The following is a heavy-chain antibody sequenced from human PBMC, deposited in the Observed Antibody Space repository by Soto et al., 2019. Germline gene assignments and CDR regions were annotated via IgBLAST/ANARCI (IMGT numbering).Heavy chain of an antibody. CDR3: ARSVNQLLPYYYYYYMDV. Sequence: GGSLRLSCAASGFTFSSYSMNWVRQAPGKGLEWVSSISSSSSYIYYAESVKGRFTISRDNAKNSLYLQMNSLRAEDTAVYYCARSVNQLLPYYYYYYMDVWGKGTTVTVSS. J-gene: IGHJ6*03. D-gene: IGHD2-2*01. V-gene: IGHV3-21*01. CDR2: ISSSSSYI. CDR1: GFTFSSYS.